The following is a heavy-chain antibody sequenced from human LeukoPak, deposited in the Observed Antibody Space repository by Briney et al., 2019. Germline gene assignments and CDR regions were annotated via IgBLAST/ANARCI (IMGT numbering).Heavy chain of an antibody. CDR2: FSGSTGST. CDR3: ARGGMRGKISYTYYYMDV. V-gene: IGHV3-23*01. CDR1: GFTFNSYA. D-gene: IGHD2-2*02. J-gene: IGHJ6*03. Sequence: PGGSLTLSCAAYGFTFNSYAMYWVRQAPGKGLEWVSGFSGSTGSTHYADSVKGRFTISRDNSRDTLSLQMNSLRGEDTAVYYCARGGMRGKISYTYYYMDVWGKGTTVTVSS.